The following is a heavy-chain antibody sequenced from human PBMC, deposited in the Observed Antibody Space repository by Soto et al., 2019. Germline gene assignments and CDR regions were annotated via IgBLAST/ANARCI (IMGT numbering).Heavy chain of an antibody. CDR3: AILSN. J-gene: IGHJ4*02. Sequence: EVQLVETGGGLIQPGGSLRLSCAASGFPVSSNYMNGVRQAPGKGLEWLSIIYSDGTTYYADSVKGRFTISRDNFKNTLYLQMNNLRAEDTAVYYCAILSNWGQGTLVTVSS. CDR1: GFPVSSNY. CDR2: IYSDGTT. D-gene: IGHD6-6*01. V-gene: IGHV3-53*02.